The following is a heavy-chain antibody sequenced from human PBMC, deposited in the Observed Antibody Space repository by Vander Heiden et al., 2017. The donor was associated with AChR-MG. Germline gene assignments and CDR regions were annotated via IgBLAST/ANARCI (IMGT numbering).Heavy chain of an antibody. Sequence: QLQLQESGPGLVKPSETLSLPCTVSGGSISSSSYYWGWIRHPPGKGREWIGSIYYSGSTYYNPSLKSRVTISVDTSKNQFSLKLSSVTAADTAVYYCARHKPSPDDFWSGYYSAGEYYYYGMDVWGQGTTVTVSS. CDR2: IYYSGST. D-gene: IGHD3-3*01. CDR3: ARHKPSPDDFWSGYYSAGEYYYYGMDV. J-gene: IGHJ6*02. CDR1: GGSISSSSYY. V-gene: IGHV4-39*01.